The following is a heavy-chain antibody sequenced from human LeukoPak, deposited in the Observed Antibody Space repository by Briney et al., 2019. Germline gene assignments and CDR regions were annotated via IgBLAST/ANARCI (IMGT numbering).Heavy chain of an antibody. J-gene: IGHJ4*02. CDR3: ARDSYYDSSGYYHGDY. Sequence: SETLSLTCTVSGGSISSSSYYWGWIRQPPGKGLEWIGSIYYSGSTYYNPSLKSRVTISVDTSKNQFSLKLSSVTAADTAVYYCARDSYYDSSGYYHGDYWGQGTLVTVSS. CDR2: IYYSGST. D-gene: IGHD3-22*01. CDR1: GGSISSSSYY. V-gene: IGHV4-39*02.